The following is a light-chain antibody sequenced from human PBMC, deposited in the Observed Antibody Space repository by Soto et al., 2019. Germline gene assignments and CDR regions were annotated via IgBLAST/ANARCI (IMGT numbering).Light chain of an antibody. CDR1: QSVSSSY. CDR2: GAS. Sequence: EIVLTQSPGTLSLSPGERATLSCRASQSVSSSYLAWYQQKPGQAPRLLIYGASSRAIGIPDRFSGSGSGTDFTLTISRLEPEDFAVYYCQQYGSSPTYTFGQGTKLEIK. J-gene: IGKJ2*01. CDR3: QQYGSSPTYT. V-gene: IGKV3-20*01.